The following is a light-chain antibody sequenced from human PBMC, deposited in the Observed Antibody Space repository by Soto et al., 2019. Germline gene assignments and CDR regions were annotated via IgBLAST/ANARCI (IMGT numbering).Light chain of an antibody. V-gene: IGKV3-15*01. CDR3: QQYNNWPFT. J-gene: IGKJ3*01. CDR1: QSVSSN. Sequence: EIVMTQSPATLSVSPGERGTLSCRASQSVSSNLAWYQQKPGQAPRLLIYGASNRATGFPARFSGSGSGTEFTLAISRLQSEDFAVYYCQQYNNWPFTFGPGTKVDIK. CDR2: GAS.